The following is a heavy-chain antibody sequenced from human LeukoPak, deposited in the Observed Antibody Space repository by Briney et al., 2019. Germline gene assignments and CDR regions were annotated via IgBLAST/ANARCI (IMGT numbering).Heavy chain of an antibody. D-gene: IGHD6-19*01. J-gene: IGHJ4*02. Sequence: GGSLRLSCAASGFTFSSYAMHWVRQAPGKGLEWVAIISYDGSNKYYAESVKGRFTISRDNSKNTLYLQMNSLRAEDTAVYYCAKRAVAGHIDYWGQGTLVTVSS. CDR1: GFTFSSYA. CDR3: AKRAVAGHIDY. V-gene: IGHV3-30*04. CDR2: ISYDGSNK.